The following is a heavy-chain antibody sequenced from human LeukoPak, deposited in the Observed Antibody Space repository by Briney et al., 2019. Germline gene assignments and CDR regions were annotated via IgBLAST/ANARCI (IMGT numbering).Heavy chain of an antibody. CDR1: GGTFSSYA. CDR3: ARDVLYSSGWYNYFDY. V-gene: IGHV1-69*05. J-gene: IGHJ4*02. CDR2: IIPIFGTA. D-gene: IGHD6-19*01. Sequence: GSSVKVSCKXSGGTFSSYAISWVRQAPGQGLEWMGRIIPIFGTANYAQKFQGRVTITTDESTSTAYMELSSLRSEDTAVYYCARDVLYSSGWYNYFDYWGQGTLVTVSS.